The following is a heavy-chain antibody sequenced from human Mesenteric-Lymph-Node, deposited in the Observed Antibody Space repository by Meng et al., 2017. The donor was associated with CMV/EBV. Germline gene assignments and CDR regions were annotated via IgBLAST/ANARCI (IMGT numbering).Heavy chain of an antibody. J-gene: IGHJ3*02. CDR1: GASISSSSYY. D-gene: IGHD4-17*01. Sequence: SETLSLTCTVSGASISSSSYYWGWIRQPPGKGLEWIGSVYYSGNTYYNPSLKSRVTISVDTSKNQFSLKLSSVTAADTAVYYCARDLTVTGAFDIWGQGTMVTVSS. V-gene: IGHV4-39*07. CDR3: ARDLTVTGAFDI. CDR2: VYYSGNT.